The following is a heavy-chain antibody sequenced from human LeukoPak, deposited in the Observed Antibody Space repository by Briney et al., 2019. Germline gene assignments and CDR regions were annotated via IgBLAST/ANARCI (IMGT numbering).Heavy chain of an antibody. CDR3: TTVNNFWNGYYTASFYMDV. V-gene: IGHV3-15*01. Sequence: PGGSLRLSCAASGFTFSNAWMSWVRQAPGKGLEWVGRIKSKTDGGTSDYAAPVKGRFTMSRDDSKNRLYLQRNSLKTEDTAVYYCTTVNNFWNGYYTASFYMDVWGKGTTVTVSS. D-gene: IGHD3-3*01. CDR2: IKSKTDGGTS. J-gene: IGHJ6*03. CDR1: GFTFSNAW.